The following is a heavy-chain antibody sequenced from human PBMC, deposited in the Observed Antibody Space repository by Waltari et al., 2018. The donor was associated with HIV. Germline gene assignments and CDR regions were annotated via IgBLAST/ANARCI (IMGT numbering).Heavy chain of an antibody. CDR3: ARVDRNACDKYFDF. Sequence: QVQLQELGPGLVKPSGTLSLTWLVSGVSASCSNWGGWVSQSAGKGLEWSGEMHHSGRRNLRPAPKSLGTMALEPAKNQFSLNLLSMTAADTAVYYCARVDRNACDKYFDFWGQGLLVSVSS. J-gene: IGHJ4*02. D-gene: IGHD2-2*01. CDR1: GVSASCSNW. CDR2: MHHSGRR. V-gene: IGHV4-4*02.